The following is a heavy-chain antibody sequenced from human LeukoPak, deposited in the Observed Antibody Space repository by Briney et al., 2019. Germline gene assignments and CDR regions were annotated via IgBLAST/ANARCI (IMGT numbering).Heavy chain of an antibody. Sequence: PSETLSLTCAVYGGSLNGHYWSWIRQPPGKGLEWIGEGSESGGTKFNPSLKSRVTISADTSKNQLSLKVKSVTAADTAVYYRAKNGQSGFSFDPWGQGTLVTVSS. CDR1: GGSLNGHY. CDR2: GSESGGT. D-gene: IGHD3-3*01. V-gene: IGHV4-34*01. CDR3: AKNGQSGFSFDP. J-gene: IGHJ5*02.